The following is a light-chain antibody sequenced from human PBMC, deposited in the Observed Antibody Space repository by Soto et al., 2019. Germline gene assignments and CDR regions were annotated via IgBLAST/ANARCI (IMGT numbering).Light chain of an antibody. CDR1: QSISVH. Sequence: DIQMTQSPSSLSASVGDTVTITCRASQSISVHLNWYQQKPGKVPKLLIYAASNLQSGVPLRFSGIESETDFALTISSLQPEDFATYYCQQSYITPYTFGQGTKLEIK. J-gene: IGKJ2*01. CDR2: AAS. CDR3: QQSYITPYT. V-gene: IGKV1-39*01.